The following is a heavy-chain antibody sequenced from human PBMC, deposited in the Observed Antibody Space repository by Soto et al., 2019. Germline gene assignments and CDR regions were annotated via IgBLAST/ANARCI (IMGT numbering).Heavy chain of an antibody. V-gene: IGHV1-18*01. CDR3: ARDRSVKRRGGDAFDT. J-gene: IGHJ3*02. CDR1: GYTFSTFG. CDR2: ISSYNGNT. Sequence: QVQLVQSGAEVKKPGASVKVSCKASGYTFSTFGYTWVRQAPGQGLEWMGWISSYNGNTNYARKFXARVXMXSDPSTSTAYMELRSLRSDDTAVYYCARDRSVKRRGGDAFDTWGQGTMVTVSS. D-gene: IGHD3-16*01.